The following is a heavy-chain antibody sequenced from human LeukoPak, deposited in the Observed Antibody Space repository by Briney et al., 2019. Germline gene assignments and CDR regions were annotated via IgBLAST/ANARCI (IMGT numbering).Heavy chain of an antibody. CDR3: AREGSSGASYYMDV. V-gene: IGHV1-69*05. D-gene: IGHD6-13*01. J-gene: IGHJ6*03. CDR1: GGTFSSYS. Sequence: GASVKVSCKASGGTFSSYSISWVRRAPGQGLEWMGGIIPIFGTANYAQKFQGRVTITTDESTSTAYMELSSLRSEDTAVYYCAREGSSGASYYMDVWGKGTTVTVSS. CDR2: IIPIFGTA.